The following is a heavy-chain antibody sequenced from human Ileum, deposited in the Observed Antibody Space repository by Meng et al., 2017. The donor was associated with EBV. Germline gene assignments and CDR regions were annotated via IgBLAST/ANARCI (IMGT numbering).Heavy chain of an antibody. Sequence: QVQQQVSGPGLGKPSGTLSLTCAVSGGPISRSNWWSWVRQPPGKGLEWIGEIYHSRSTNYNPSLKSRVTISVDKSKNQFALNLSSVTAADTAVYYCARVGQWLPIDYWGQGTLVTVSS. CDR2: IYHSRST. CDR3: ARVGQWLPIDY. D-gene: IGHD6-19*01. CDR1: GGPISRSNW. J-gene: IGHJ4*02. V-gene: IGHV4-4*02.